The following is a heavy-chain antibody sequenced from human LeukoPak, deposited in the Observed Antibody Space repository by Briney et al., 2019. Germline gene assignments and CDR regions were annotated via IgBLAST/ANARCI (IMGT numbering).Heavy chain of an antibody. D-gene: IGHD3-22*01. J-gene: IGHJ4*02. V-gene: IGHV1-18*01. Sequence: GASVKVSCKASGYTFTSYGISWVRQAPGQGLEWMGWISAYNGNTNYAQKLQGRVTMTTDTSTSTAYMELRSLRSDDTAVYYCARVRYYYDSSGYYRTPDYWGQGTLVTVSS. CDR3: ARVRYYYDSSGYYRTPDY. CDR2: ISAYNGNT. CDR1: GYTFTSYG.